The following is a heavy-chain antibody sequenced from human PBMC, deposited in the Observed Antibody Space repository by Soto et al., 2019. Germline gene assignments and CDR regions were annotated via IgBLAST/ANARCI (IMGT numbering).Heavy chain of an antibody. J-gene: IGHJ6*03. V-gene: IGHV1-3*01. CDR3: ARGQTLRLLKLSYYYYIDV. Sequence: ASVKVSCKASGYTFTTYAIHWVRQAPGQRLEWLGWINAGNGNTKYSQTFQGRATITRDTSASTAYLELSSLRSEDTAIFFCARGQTLRLLKLSYYYYIDVWGKGTTVTVSS. CDR2: INAGNGNT. CDR1: GYTFTTYA. D-gene: IGHD5-12*01.